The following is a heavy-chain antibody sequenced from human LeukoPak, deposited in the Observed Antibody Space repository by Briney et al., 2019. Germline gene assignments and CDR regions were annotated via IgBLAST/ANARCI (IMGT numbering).Heavy chain of an antibody. D-gene: IGHD1-26*01. CDR1: GYTFTGYY. CDR3: VRVIPQKWELPGKWFDP. J-gene: IGHJ5*02. V-gene: IGHV1-2*02. CDR2: INPNSGGT. Sequence: ASVKVSCKASGYTFTGYYMHWVRQAPGQGLEWMGWINPNSGGTNYAQKFQGRVTMTTDTSTSTASMELRSLRSDDTAVYYCVRVIPQKWELPGKWFDPWGQGTLVTVSS.